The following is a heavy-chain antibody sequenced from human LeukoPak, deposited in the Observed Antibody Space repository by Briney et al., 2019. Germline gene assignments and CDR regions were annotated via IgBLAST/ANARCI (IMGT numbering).Heavy chain of an antibody. CDR1: GFTFSSYG. CDR3: ARDAAYGYDRFDY. D-gene: IGHD5-18*01. Sequence: PGGSLRLSCAASGFTFSSYGMHWVRQAPGKGLEWVAFIRYDGSNKYYADSVKGRFTISRDNAKKSLYLQMNSLRGEDTAVYYCARDAAYGYDRFDYWGQGTQVTVSS. J-gene: IGHJ4*02. V-gene: IGHV3-30*02. CDR2: IRYDGSNK.